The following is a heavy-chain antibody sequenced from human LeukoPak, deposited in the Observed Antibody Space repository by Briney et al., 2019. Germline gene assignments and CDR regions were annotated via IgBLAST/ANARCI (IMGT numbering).Heavy chain of an antibody. CDR2: IKSKTDGGTT. CDR1: GFTFSSYW. J-gene: IGHJ4*02. Sequence: PGGSLRLSCAASGFTFSSYWMSWVRQAPGKGLEWVGRIKSKTDGGTTDYAAPVKGRFTISRDDSKNTLYLQMNSLKTEDTAVYYCTTDGSGSYSLDYWGQGTLVTVSS. D-gene: IGHD1-26*01. V-gene: IGHV3-15*01. CDR3: TTDGSGSYSLDY.